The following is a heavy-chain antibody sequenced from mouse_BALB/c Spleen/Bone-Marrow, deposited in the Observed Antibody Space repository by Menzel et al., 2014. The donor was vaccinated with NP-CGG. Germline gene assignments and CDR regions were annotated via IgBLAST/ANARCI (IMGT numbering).Heavy chain of an antibody. V-gene: IGHV1-20*02. CDR2: INPYNGDT. Sequence: EVHLVESGPELVKPGASVKISCKASGYSFTGYFMNWVMQSHGKSLEWIGRINPYNGDTFYNQKFKGKATLTVDKSSSTAHMERRRLAAEDSAVYYCARSGYYGSSYFDYWGQGTTLTVSS. J-gene: IGHJ2*01. D-gene: IGHD1-1*01. CDR3: ARSGYYGSSYFDY. CDR1: GYSFTGYF.